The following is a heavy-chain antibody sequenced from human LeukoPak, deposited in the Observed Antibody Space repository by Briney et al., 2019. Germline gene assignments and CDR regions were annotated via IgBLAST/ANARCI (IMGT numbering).Heavy chain of an antibody. V-gene: IGHV4-61*01. D-gene: IGHD5-18*01. CDR1: GGAVSNSLYY. Sequence: SETLSLTCTVSGGAVSNSLYYWSWIRQPPGKGLEWIGYIYYNGDTNYNPSLKSRVIISIDTSSNQFSLRLNSMTAADTAVYYCARVLRAASWRSYDYWGQGSLVTVSS. CDR3: ARVLRAASWRSYDY. CDR2: IYYNGDT. J-gene: IGHJ4*02.